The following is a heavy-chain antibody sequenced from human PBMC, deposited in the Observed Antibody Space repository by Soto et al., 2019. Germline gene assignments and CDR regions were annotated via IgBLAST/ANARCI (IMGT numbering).Heavy chain of an antibody. CDR1: TVTFSTYA. CDR3: EKGISQPNDY. CDR2: VSDSGVST. Sequence: GGSLRLSCTASTVTFSTYAISWVRQAPGKGLEWVSGVSDSGVSTYYADSVKGRFAVSRDRSENTVYLQMNSLRAEDTAVYYCEKGISQPNDYWGQGTLVTVSS. J-gene: IGHJ4*02. D-gene: IGHD3-3*02. V-gene: IGHV3-23*01.